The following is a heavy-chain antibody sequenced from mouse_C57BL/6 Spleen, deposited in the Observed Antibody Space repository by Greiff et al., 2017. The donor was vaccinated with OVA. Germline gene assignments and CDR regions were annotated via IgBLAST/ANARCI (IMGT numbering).Heavy chain of an antibody. CDR3: ARGGGGSCEFAD. V-gene: IGHV1-52*01. CDR1: GYTFTSYW. Sequence: QVQLQQPGAELVRPGSSVKLSCKASGYTFTSYWMHWVKQRPIQGLEWIGNIVPSDSDTHYNQKFKDKATFTVDKSSSTAYMQLSSLTTEDSAVYYCARGGGGSCEFADWGQGTMVTVSA. J-gene: IGHJ3*01. CDR2: IVPSDSDT. D-gene: IGHD1-1*02.